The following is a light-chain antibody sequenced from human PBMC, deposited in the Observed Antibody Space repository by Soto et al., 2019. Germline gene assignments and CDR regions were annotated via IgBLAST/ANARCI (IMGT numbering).Light chain of an antibody. CDR3: QQYDNLPFT. J-gene: IGKJ3*01. CDR1: QDINKY. CDR2: DAS. Sequence: DIQMTQSPSSLSASVRDRVTITCQASQDINKYLNWYQQKPGQAPKLLIYDASNLETGVPSRFSGSGYGTDFTFTISSLQPEDFATYYCQQYDNLPFTFAPGTKVDIK. V-gene: IGKV1-33*01.